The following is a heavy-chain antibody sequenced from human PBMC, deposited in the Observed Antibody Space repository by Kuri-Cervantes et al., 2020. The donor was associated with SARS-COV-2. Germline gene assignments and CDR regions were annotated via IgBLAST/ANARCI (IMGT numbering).Heavy chain of an antibody. D-gene: IGHD3-16*01. CDR1: GFTFSSYG. J-gene: IGHJ4*02. V-gene: IGHV3-30*18. Sequence: LSLTCAASGFTFSSYGMHWVRQAPGKGLEWVAVISYDGSNKYYAASVKGRFTISRDNSKNTLYLQMNSLRAEDTAVYYCAKEGGDRRTPSDYWGQGTLVTVSS. CDR2: ISYDGSNK. CDR3: AKEGGDRRTPSDY.